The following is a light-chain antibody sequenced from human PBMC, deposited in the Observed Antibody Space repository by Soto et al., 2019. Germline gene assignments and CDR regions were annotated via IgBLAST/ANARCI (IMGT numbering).Light chain of an antibody. V-gene: IGKV3-15*01. CDR2: GAS. J-gene: IGKJ3*01. Sequence: EIVMTQSPATLSVSPGDRVTLSCRASQSVRSNSAWYQQKPGQAPRLLLYGASIRATGIPARFSGSGSGTDFTLTITSLEPEDFAVYYCQQRAIWRGVTFGPGTKVDIK. CDR1: QSVRSN. CDR3: QQRAIWRGVT.